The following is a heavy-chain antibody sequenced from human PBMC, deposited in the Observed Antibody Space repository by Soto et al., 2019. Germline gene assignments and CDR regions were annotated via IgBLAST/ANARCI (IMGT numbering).Heavy chain of an antibody. D-gene: IGHD6-13*01. Sequence: GESLKISCKGSGCSFTSYWISWVRQMPGKGLEWMGRIDPSDSYTNYSPSFQGHVTISADKSISTAYLQWSSLKASDTAMYYCARLTNRIAAAEVYYYGMDVWGQGTTVTVSS. V-gene: IGHV5-10-1*01. CDR1: GCSFTSYW. CDR3: ARLTNRIAAAEVYYYGMDV. CDR2: IDPSDSYT. J-gene: IGHJ6*02.